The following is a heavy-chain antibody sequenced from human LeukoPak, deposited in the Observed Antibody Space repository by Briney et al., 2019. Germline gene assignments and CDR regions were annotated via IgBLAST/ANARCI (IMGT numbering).Heavy chain of an antibody. CDR3: ARPNDYGDYRYFDL. D-gene: IGHD4-17*01. V-gene: IGHV3-30*13. CDR2: ISYDGNDK. J-gene: IGHJ2*01. Sequence: PGMSLRLPCAASGFTFSHFGMHWVRQAPGKGLEWVTAISYDGNDKYYADSVKGRFSISRDNSRNRMYLQMSSLRPEDTAVYYCARPNDYGDYRYFDLWGRGTLVTVFS. CDR1: GFTFSHFG.